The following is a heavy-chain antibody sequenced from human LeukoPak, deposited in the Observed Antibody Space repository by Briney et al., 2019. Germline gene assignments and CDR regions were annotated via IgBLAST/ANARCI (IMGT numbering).Heavy chain of an antibody. CDR1: GGSFSGYY. CDR3: ARGGGWLQFCY. V-gene: IGHV4-34*01. D-gene: IGHD5-24*01. CDR2: INHSGST. Sequence: SETLSLTCAVYGGSFSGYYWSWIRQPPGKGLEWIGEINHSGSTNYNPSLKSRVTISVDTSKNQFSLKLSSVTAADTAVYYCARGGGWLQFCYWGQGTLVTVSS. J-gene: IGHJ4*02.